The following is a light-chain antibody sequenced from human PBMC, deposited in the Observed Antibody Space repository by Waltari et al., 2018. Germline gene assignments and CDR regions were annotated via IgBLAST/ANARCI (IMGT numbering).Light chain of an antibody. J-gene: IGLJ3*02. CDR2: DTT. V-gene: IGLV7-46*01. Sequence: QAVVTQEPSLTVSPGGTVTLTCGSSTGAVTTGHSPVWFQQKPGQAPKTLIYDTTDRHSWTPARFSGSLVGDKAALTLSGAQPEDEADYYCFLSYSGARVFGGGTKLTVL. CDR1: TGAVTTGHS. CDR3: FLSYSGARV.